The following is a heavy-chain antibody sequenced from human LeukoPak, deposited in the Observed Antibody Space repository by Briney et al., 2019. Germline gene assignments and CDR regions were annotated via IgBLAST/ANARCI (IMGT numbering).Heavy chain of an antibody. CDR2: IRYVGINK. V-gene: IGHV3-30*02. D-gene: IGHD3-10*01. Sequence: GGSLRLSCAASGFTFSTYGMHWVRQAPGKGLEWVSFIRYVGINKYYADSVKGRFTIARDNSKNTLYLQMNSLSAEDTAVYYCASGGGAFDIWGQGTMVTVSS. CDR1: GFTFSTYG. CDR3: ASGGGAFDI. J-gene: IGHJ3*02.